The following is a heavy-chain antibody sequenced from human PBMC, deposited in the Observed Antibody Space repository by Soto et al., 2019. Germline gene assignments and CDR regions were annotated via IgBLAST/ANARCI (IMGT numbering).Heavy chain of an antibody. Sequence: GASVKVSCKASGYTFTSYYMHWVRQAPGQGLEWMGIINPSGGSTNYAQRFQGRVTMTRDTSTSTVYMELSSLRSEDTAVYYCARWTGTGFDYWGQGTLVTVSS. CDR3: ARWTGTGFDY. CDR1: GYTFTSYY. D-gene: IGHD1-1*01. J-gene: IGHJ4*02. CDR2: INPSGGST. V-gene: IGHV1-46*03.